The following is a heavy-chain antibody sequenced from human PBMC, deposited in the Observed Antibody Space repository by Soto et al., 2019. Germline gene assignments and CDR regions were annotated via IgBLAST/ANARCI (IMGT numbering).Heavy chain of an antibody. CDR3: ARGVSYYDSSGYYYSGYYGMDV. Sequence: PSETLSLTCAVYGGSFSGYYWSWIRQPPGKGLEWIGEINHSGSTNYNPSLKSRVTISVGTSKNQFSLKLSSVTAADTAVYYCARGVSYYDSSGYYYSGYYGMDVWGQGTTVTVSS. D-gene: IGHD3-22*01. CDR2: INHSGST. V-gene: IGHV4-34*01. J-gene: IGHJ6*02. CDR1: GGSFSGYY.